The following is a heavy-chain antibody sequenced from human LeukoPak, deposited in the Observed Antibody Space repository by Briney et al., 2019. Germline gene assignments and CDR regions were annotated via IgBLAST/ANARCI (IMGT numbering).Heavy chain of an antibody. V-gene: IGHV3-30-3*01. CDR2: ISYDGSNK. J-gene: IGHJ3*02. CDR1: GFTFSSYA. CDR3: ARGTYYYDSSGYPAFDI. D-gene: IGHD3-22*01. Sequence: GGSLRLSCAASGFTFSSYAMHWVRQAPGKGLEWVAVISYDGSNKYYADSVKGRFTISRDNSKNTLYLQMNSLRAEDTAVYYCARGTYYYDSSGYPAFDIWGQGTMVTVSS.